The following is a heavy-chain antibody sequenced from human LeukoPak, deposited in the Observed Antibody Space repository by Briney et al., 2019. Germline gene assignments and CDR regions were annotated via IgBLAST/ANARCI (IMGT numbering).Heavy chain of an antibody. Sequence: GASVKVSCKTSGYFFPSYGISWVRQAPGQGLEWIGWITPSNGNTHYAQNFQGRVTVTTDTSTSTVYMELGSLRSDDTAVYYCARHGYYDILTGTDFWGQGTLVTVSS. CDR3: ARHGYYDILTGTDF. CDR1: GYFFPSYG. J-gene: IGHJ4*02. CDR2: ITPSNGNT. D-gene: IGHD3-9*01. V-gene: IGHV1-18*01.